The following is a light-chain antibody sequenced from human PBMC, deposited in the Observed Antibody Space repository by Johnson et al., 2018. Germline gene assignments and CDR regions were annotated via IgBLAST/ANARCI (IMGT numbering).Light chain of an antibody. J-gene: IGLJ1*01. V-gene: IGLV1-51*02. CDR3: GTLDSSLSAGNV. Sequence: QSVLTQPPSVSAAPGQKVTISCSGSSSNIGNNYVSWYQQLPGTAPKLLIYENNKRPSGIPDRFSGSKSGTSATLGITGLQTGDEADNYCGTLDSSLSAGNVCGTGTNVTFL. CDR1: SSNIGNNY. CDR2: ENN.